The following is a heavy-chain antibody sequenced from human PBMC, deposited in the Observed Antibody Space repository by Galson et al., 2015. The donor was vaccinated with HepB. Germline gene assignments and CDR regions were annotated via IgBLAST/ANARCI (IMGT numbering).Heavy chain of an antibody. V-gene: IGHV3-23*01. J-gene: IGHJ4*02. CDR2: VSTSGDRT. CDR3: AKSGYDGSGYGFNDY. Sequence: SLRLSCEASGFTFRNSAMTWVRQVPGKGLEWVSGVSTSGDRTYYPDSARGRCSLAGDNSKNTVYLQMNDLRPEDSAIYYCAKSGYDGSGYGFNDYWGQGTLVTVTS. D-gene: IGHD3-22*01. CDR1: GFTFRNSA.